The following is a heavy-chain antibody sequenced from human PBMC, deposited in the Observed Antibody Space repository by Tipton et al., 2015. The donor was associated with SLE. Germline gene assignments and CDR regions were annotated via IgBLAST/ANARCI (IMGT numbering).Heavy chain of an antibody. Sequence: TLSLTCTVSGGSMTTGSYFWTWIRQPAGKGPEYIGRIYSTGDINYNPALKSRVTILADTPKDQFSLKLSSVTAADTAMYYCARYSYFAAAFDIWGQGTLVTVSS. V-gene: IGHV4-61*02. CDR3: ARYSYFAAAFDI. J-gene: IGHJ3*02. CDR2: IYSTGDI. D-gene: IGHD5-18*01. CDR1: GGSMTTGSYF.